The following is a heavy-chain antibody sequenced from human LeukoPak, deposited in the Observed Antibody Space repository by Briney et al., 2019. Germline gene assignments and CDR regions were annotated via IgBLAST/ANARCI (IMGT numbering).Heavy chain of an antibody. J-gene: IGHJ6*03. V-gene: IGHV4-34*01. CDR2: MNPSGST. Sequence: PSETLSLTCAVYGGSFSGYYWTWIRHTPEKGLEWIGEMNPSGSTNYNPYLKSRVTISVDTSKNQFSLTLSSVTAADTAVYYCARGRQDVTMIVVIMTAVSYYLDVWGKGTTVTVS. CDR3: ARGRQDVTMIVVIMTAVSYYLDV. CDR1: GGSFSGYY. D-gene: IGHD3-22*01.